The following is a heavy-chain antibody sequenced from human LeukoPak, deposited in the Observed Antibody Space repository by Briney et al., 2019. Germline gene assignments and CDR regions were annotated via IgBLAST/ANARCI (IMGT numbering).Heavy chain of an antibody. D-gene: IGHD1-7*01. CDR3: ARAEVETGTTFNLDAFDI. CDR1: GFTFSSYS. V-gene: IGHV3-21*01. CDR2: ISSNSSYI. J-gene: IGHJ3*02. Sequence: GGSLRLSCAASGFTFSSYSMNWVRQAPGKGLEWVSSISSNSSYIYYADSVKGRFTISRDNAKNSLYLQMNSLRAEDTAVYYCARAEVETGTTFNLDAFDIWGQGTMVTVSS.